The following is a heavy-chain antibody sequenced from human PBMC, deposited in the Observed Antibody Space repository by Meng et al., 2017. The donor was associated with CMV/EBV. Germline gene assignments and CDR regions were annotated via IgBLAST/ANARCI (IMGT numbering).Heavy chain of an antibody. J-gene: IGHJ6*02. Sequence: SETLSLTCTVSGGSISSGGYYWSWIRQHPGKGLEWIGYIYYSGSTYYNPSLKSRVTMSVDTSKNQFSLKLSSVTAADTAVYYCAREVAEGRYYYYGMDVWGQGTTVTVSS. V-gene: IGHV4-31*03. CDR3: AREVAEGRYYYYGMDV. D-gene: IGHD3-10*01. CDR1: GGSISSGGYY. CDR2: IYYSGST.